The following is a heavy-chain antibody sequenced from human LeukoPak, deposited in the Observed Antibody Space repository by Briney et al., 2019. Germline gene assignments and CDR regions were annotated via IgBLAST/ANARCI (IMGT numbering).Heavy chain of an antibody. CDR3: ARDRARITIFGVATGGDWFDP. CDR1: GGSISSSSYY. V-gene: IGHV4-39*07. D-gene: IGHD3-3*01. J-gene: IGHJ5*02. Sequence: SETLSLTCTVSGGSISSSSYYWGWIRQPPGKGLEWIGSIYYSGSTYYNPSLKSRVTISVDTSKNQFSLKLSSVTAADTAVYYCARDRARITIFGVATGGDWFDPWGQGTLVTVSS. CDR2: IYYSGST.